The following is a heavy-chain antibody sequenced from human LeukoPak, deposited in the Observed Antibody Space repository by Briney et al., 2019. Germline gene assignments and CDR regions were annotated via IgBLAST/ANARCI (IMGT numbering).Heavy chain of an antibody. CDR1: GFTFYDYT. D-gene: IGHD1/OR15-1a*01. V-gene: IGHV3-43*01. Sequence: GGSLTLPCAASGFTFYDYTMQWVRQAPGKGLEGVSHISWGGGSTYSADSVKGRFTIPRDNSKNSLYLQMNSLRTEDTALYYCGRGATWNMGPPNYYYYMDVWGKGTTVTVSS. CDR3: GRGATWNMGPPNYYYYMDV. J-gene: IGHJ6*03. CDR2: ISWGGGST.